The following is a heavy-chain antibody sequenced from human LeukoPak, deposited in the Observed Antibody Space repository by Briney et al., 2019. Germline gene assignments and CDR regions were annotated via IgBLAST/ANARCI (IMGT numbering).Heavy chain of an antibody. CDR3: ATPGYYFDY. V-gene: IGHV1-24*01. Sequence: ASVKVSCKVSGYTLTELTMHWVRQAPGKGLEWMGGFDPEDGERIYAQKFQGRVTMTEDTSTDTAYMELSSLRSGDTAEYYCATPGYYFDYWGQGTLVTVSS. CDR2: FDPEDGER. D-gene: IGHD6-25*01. CDR1: GYTLTELT. J-gene: IGHJ4*02.